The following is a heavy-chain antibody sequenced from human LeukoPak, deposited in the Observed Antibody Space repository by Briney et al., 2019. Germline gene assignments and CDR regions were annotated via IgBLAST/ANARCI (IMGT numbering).Heavy chain of an antibody. CDR1: GYTFTGYY. V-gene: IGHV1-2*02. D-gene: IGHD2-15*01. J-gene: IGHJ4*02. CDR3: ARVLSIKDCSGGSCLAYYFDY. CDR2: INPNSGGT. Sequence: ASVKVSCKASGYTFTGYYMHWVRQAHGQGLVWMGWINPNSGGTNYAQKFQGRVTMTRDTSISTAYMELSRLRSDDTAVYYCARVLSIKDCSGGSCLAYYFDYWGQGTLVTVSS.